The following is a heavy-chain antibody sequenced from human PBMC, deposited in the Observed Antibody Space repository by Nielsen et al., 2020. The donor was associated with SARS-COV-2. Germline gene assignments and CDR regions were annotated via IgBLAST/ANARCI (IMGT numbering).Heavy chain of an antibody. CDR3: VRDREWAFDL. V-gene: IGHV3-48*02. J-gene: IGHJ4*02. CDR2: IRSSGSDI. Sequence: GGSLRLSCEVAGHFSWYSFNWVRQAPGQGPEWISYIRSSGSDISYARSVKGRFTISRDNAGNSLFLHMDSLRDEDTAVYYCVRDREWAFDLWGQGTLVTVSS. CDR1: GHFSWYS. D-gene: IGHD3-3*01.